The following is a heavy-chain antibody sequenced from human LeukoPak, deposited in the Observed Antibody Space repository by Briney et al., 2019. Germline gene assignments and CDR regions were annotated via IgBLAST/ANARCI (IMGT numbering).Heavy chain of an antibody. Sequence: GASVKVSCKASGGTFTTATVSWVRQAPRRGLEWMGGIIPMFGTTSYEQKFQDRVTITADESTSTVYLELSSLKFEDTAVYYCARLSGQFVRDVDDWGQGTLVTVSS. J-gene: IGHJ4*02. CDR2: IIPMFGTT. CDR1: GGTFTTAT. CDR3: ARLSGQFVRDVDD. V-gene: IGHV1-69*13. D-gene: IGHD6-6*01.